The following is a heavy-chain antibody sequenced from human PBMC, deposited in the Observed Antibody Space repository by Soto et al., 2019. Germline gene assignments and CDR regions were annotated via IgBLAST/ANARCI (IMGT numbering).Heavy chain of an antibody. Sequence: SVKVSCKASGVTFSSYAISWVRQAPGQGLEWMGGIIPIFGTANYAQKFQGRVTITADKSTSTAYMELSSLRSEDTAVYYCARVSQWDIVVVPAAIPYPYYYYGMDVWGQGTTVTVSS. CDR2: IIPIFGTA. CDR1: GVTFSSYA. D-gene: IGHD2-2*02. J-gene: IGHJ6*02. V-gene: IGHV1-69*06. CDR3: ARVSQWDIVVVPAAIPYPYYYYGMDV.